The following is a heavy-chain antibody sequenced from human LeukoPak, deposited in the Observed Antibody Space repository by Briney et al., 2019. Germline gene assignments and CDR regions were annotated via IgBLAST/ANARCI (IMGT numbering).Heavy chain of an antibody. V-gene: IGHV4-39*02. D-gene: IGHD5-18*01. Sequence: SETLSLTCTVSGGSISSSSYYWGWIRQPPGKGLEWIGSIYYSGSTYYNPSLKSRVTISVDTSKNQFSLKLSSVTAADTAVYYCVRDAVYEAGYSYGSQHTGFDYWGQGTLVTVSS. CDR1: GGSISSSSYY. CDR2: IYYSGST. J-gene: IGHJ4*02. CDR3: VRDAVYEAGYSYGSQHTGFDY.